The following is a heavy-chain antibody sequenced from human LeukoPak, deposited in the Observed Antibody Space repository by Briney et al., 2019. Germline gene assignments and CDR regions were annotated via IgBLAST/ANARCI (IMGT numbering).Heavy chain of an antibody. D-gene: IGHD3-22*01. CDR2: IYSGGST. CDR1: GFTVSSNY. V-gene: IGHV3-53*01. CDR3: GSAGYYYDSSGYTPPRSFDY. J-gene: IGHJ4*02. Sequence: GGSLRLSCAASGFTVSSNYMSWVRQAPGKGLEWVSVIYSGGSTYYADSVKGRFTISGDNSKNTLYLQMNSLRAEYTAVYYWGSAGYYYDSSGYTPPRSFDYWGQGTLVTVSS.